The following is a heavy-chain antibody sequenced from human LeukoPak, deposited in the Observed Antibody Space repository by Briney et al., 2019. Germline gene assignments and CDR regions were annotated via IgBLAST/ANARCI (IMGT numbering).Heavy chain of an antibody. CDR2: MNPNSGNT. Sequence: ASVKVSCKASGYTFTSYDINWMRQATGQGLEWMGWMNPNSGNTGYAQKFQGRVTMTRNTSISTSYMELSSLRSEDTAVYYCARMSSSWYSTFYDYGGQGTLVTVSS. J-gene: IGHJ4*02. CDR3: ARMSSSWYSTFYDY. CDR1: GYTFTSYD. D-gene: IGHD6-13*01. V-gene: IGHV1-8*01.